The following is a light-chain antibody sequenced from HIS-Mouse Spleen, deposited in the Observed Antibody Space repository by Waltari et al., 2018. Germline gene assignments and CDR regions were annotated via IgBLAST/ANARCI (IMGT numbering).Light chain of an antibody. CDR1: ASPKKI. Sequence: SYELTQPPSGPVSPGKTSRITCSGDASPKKISYWSQRKSGQAPLLVICEDSKRPSGIPERFSGSSSGTMATLTISGAQVEDEADYYCYSTDSSGNHRVFGGGTKLTVL. J-gene: IGLJ2*01. V-gene: IGLV3-10*01. CDR3: YSTDSSGNHRV. CDR2: EDS.